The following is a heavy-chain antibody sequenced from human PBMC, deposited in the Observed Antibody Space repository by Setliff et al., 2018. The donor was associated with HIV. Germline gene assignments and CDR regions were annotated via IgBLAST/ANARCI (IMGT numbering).Heavy chain of an antibody. Sequence: PSETLSLTCAVYGGSFSSHYWGWIRQPPGKGLEWIGSIYYSGTTYYNPSLKRRITISVDTSKNQFSLKVNSVTAADTAVYYCASPKERYYYGSGTKFREYYGMDVWGQGTTVTVSS. CDR1: GGSFSSHY. V-gene: IGHV4-39*07. CDR3: ASPKERYYYGSGTKFREYYGMDV. D-gene: IGHD3-10*01. J-gene: IGHJ6*02. CDR2: IYYSGTT.